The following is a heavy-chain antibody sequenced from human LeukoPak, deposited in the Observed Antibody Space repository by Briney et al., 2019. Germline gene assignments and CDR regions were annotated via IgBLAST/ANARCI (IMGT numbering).Heavy chain of an antibody. J-gene: IGHJ5*02. D-gene: IGHD3-22*01. CDR1: GGSMSNYY. Sequence: SETLSLTCTVSGGSMSNYYWSWIRQSPGKGLDWIGHIYSTGATSYNPSLKSRVSVSIDSSKNQFSLKLDSVTAADTAVYFCARMSMYFYDTKGHFWYNWFDPWGQGTLVTVSS. CDR3: ARMSMYFYDTKGHFWYNWFDP. CDR2: IYSTGAT. V-gene: IGHV4-59*01.